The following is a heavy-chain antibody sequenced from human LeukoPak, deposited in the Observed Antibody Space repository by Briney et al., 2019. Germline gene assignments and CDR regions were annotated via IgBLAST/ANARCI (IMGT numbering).Heavy chain of an antibody. Sequence: VASVKVSCKASGYTFTGYYMHWVRQAPGQGLEWMGWINPNSGGTNYAQKFQGRVTMTRDTSISTAYMELSRLRSDDTAVYYCARDNPIAAAGPHYYYYYMDVWGKGTTVTVSS. J-gene: IGHJ6*03. CDR1: GYTFTGYY. V-gene: IGHV1-2*02. CDR2: INPNSGGT. D-gene: IGHD6-13*01. CDR3: ARDNPIAAAGPHYYYYYMDV.